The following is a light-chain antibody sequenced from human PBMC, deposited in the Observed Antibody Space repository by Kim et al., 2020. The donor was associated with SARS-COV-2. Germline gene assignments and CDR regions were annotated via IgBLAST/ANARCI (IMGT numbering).Light chain of an antibody. CDR1: QSIRAD. CDR2: AAS. Sequence: AYVEDTVTSTRRASQSIRADLAWYQQRPGKVPKLLIYAASTVQSGVPSRFSGSGSGTDFTLTISSLQPEDVATYYCQKYNSAPQTFGGGTKVDIK. CDR3: QKYNSAPQT. V-gene: IGKV1-27*01. J-gene: IGKJ4*01.